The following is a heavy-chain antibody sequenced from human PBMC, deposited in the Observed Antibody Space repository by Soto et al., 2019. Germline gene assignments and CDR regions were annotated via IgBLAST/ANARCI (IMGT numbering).Heavy chain of an antibody. D-gene: IGHD5-18*01. CDR2: ISSGSSI. J-gene: IGHJ4*02. Sequence: EVQLVESGGGLVQPGGSLRLSCAASGFTFSSYSMNWVRQAPGKGLEWVSYISSGSSIYYADSVKGLFTISRDNAKNSLYLQMNSLRDEDTAVYYCARDLGYGLFDYWGQGTLVTVSS. CDR3: ARDLGYGLFDY. CDR1: GFTFSSYS. V-gene: IGHV3-48*02.